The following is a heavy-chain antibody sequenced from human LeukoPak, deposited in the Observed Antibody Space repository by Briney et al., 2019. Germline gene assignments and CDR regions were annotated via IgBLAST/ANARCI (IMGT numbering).Heavy chain of an antibody. Sequence: GGSLRLSCAASGFTFSNYAMSWVRQAPGKGLEWVSSTSGSGGLTYYADFVKGRFTISRDNSKHTPYMQMNSLRAEDTAVYYCAKDGDNGYSYNIDYWGPGTLITVSS. CDR2: TSGSGGLT. CDR1: GFTFSNYA. V-gene: IGHV3-23*01. CDR3: AKDGDNGYSYNIDY. D-gene: IGHD5-18*01. J-gene: IGHJ4*02.